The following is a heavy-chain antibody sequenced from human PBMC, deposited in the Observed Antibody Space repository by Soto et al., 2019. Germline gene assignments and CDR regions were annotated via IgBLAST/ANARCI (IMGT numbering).Heavy chain of an antibody. D-gene: IGHD4-17*01. CDR3: AREPPTRGDYGLYYFDY. V-gene: IGHV3-7*01. CDR2: IKQDGSEK. J-gene: IGHJ4*02. CDR1: GFTFSSYW. Sequence: EVQLVESGGGLVQRGGSLRLSCAASGFTFSSYWMSWVRQAPGKGLEWVANIKQDGSEKYYVDSVKGRFTISRDNAKNSLYLQMNSLRAEDTAVYYCAREPPTRGDYGLYYFDYWGQGTLVTVSS.